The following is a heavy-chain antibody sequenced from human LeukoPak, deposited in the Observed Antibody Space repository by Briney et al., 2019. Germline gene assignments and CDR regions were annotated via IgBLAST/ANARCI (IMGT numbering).Heavy chain of an antibody. J-gene: IGHJ4*02. CDR1: GFTFSSYA. V-gene: IGHV3-30-3*01. D-gene: IGHD6-6*01. CDR2: ISYDGSNK. CDR3: ARDVSCDY. Sequence: GGSLRLSCAASGFTFSSYAMHWVRQAPGKGLEWVAVISYDGSNKYYADSVKGRFTISRDNAKNSLYLQMNSLRAEDTAVYYCARDVSCDYWGQGTLVTVSS.